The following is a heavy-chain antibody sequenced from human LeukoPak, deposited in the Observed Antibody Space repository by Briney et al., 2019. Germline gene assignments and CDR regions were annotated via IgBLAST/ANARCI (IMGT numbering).Heavy chain of an antibody. V-gene: IGHV3-30*18. D-gene: IGHD6-13*01. CDR1: GFTFSSYG. CDR3: AKPSLREQQLIYGMDV. J-gene: IGHJ6*02. Sequence: GGSLRLSCAASGFTFSSYGMHWVRQAPGKGLEWVAVISYDGSNKYYADSVKGRFTISGDNSKNTLYLQMNSLRAEDTAVYYCAKPSLREQQLIYGMDVWGQGTTVTVSS. CDR2: ISYDGSNK.